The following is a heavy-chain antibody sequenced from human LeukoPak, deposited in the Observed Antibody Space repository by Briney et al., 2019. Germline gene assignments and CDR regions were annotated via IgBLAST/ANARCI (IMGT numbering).Heavy chain of an antibody. CDR3: TRGSSGRRDY. D-gene: IGHD6-19*01. CDR1: GYTFTSCD. V-gene: IGHV1-8*01. CDR2: MNPNSGNT. Sequence: VASVKVSCKASGYTFTSCDINWVRQATGQGLEWIGWMNPNSGNTGYGQSFQGRVTMTRDNSISTAYMELSNLRSEDTAIYYCTRGSSGRRDYWGQGTLVTASS. J-gene: IGHJ4*02.